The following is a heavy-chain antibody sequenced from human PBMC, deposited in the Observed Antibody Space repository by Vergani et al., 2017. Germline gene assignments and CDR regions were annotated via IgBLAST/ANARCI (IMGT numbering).Heavy chain of an antibody. CDR1: GGTFSSYA. CDR2: IIPIFGTA. Sequence: QVQLVQSGAEVKKPGSSVKVSCKASGGTFSSYAISWVRQALGQGLEWMGGIIPIFGTANYAQKFQGRVTITADESTSTAYMELSSLRSEDTAVYYCARAYSNYNYYYMDVWGKGTTVTVSS. D-gene: IGHD4-11*01. CDR3: ARAYSNYNYYYMDV. J-gene: IGHJ6*03. V-gene: IGHV1-69*01.